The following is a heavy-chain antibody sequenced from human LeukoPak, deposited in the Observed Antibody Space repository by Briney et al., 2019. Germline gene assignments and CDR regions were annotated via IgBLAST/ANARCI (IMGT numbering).Heavy chain of an antibody. CDR3: ARDRGPYYYDSSGPDAFDI. D-gene: IGHD3-22*01. CDR2: INPSGGST. CDR1: GYTFTSYY. J-gene: IGHJ3*02. Sequence: VSVKVTCKASGYTFTSYYMHWVRQAPGQGLEWMGIINPSGGSTSYAQKFQGRVAMTRDTSTSTVYMELSSLRSEDTAVYYCARDRGPYYYDSSGPDAFDIWGQGTMVTVSS. V-gene: IGHV1-46*01.